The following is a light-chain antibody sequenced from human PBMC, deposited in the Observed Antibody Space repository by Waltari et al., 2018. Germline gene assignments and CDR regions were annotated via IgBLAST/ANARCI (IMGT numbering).Light chain of an antibody. CDR1: STAIGGCNY. J-gene: IGLJ2*01. V-gene: IGLV2-8*01. CDR3: NSYAGRNNMI. CDR2: EVR. Sequence: SALTQPPSASGSPGQSVTIHCPGTSTAIGGCNYVTWYQQHPGKAPTLIIYEVRQPPSGVPDRFSCSKSGNTASLTVSGLQAEDEATYYCNSYAGRNNMIFGGGTKLTVL.